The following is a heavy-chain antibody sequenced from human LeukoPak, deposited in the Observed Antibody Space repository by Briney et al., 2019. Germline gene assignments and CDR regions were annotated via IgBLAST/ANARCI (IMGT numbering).Heavy chain of an antibody. Sequence: PGGSLRLSCAVSGFTFRSYAMNWVRQAPGKGLEWVSVITDSGTNTYYGDSVKGRFTVSRDNSKSTLYLQMNSLRAEDTAVYYCAKGSGSGWYGWLDPWGQGTLVTVSS. CDR1: GFTFRSYA. V-gene: IGHV3-23*01. D-gene: IGHD6-19*01. CDR2: ITDSGTNT. CDR3: AKGSGSGWYGWLDP. J-gene: IGHJ5*02.